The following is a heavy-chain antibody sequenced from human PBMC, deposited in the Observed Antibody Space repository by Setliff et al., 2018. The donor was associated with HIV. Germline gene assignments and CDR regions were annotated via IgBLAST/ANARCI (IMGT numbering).Heavy chain of an antibody. CDR2: IYYSGTT. J-gene: IGHJ4*02. CDR3: SRGGTMAEY. CDR1: GGSMSSFY. Sequence: PSETLSLTCTVSGGSMSSFYWSWIRQSPEKGLGWIGYIYYSGTTNYNPALESRVTIAVDTSKNQFSLRLTSVTSADTAVYYCSRGGTMAEYWGPGKVVTVSS. D-gene: IGHD1-7*01. V-gene: IGHV4-59*01.